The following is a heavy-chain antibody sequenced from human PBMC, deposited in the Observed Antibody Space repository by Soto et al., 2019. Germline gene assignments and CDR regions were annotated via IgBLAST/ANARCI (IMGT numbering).Heavy chain of an antibody. CDR1: GGSISSYY. D-gene: IGHD3-3*01. CDR3: ARGYYNFWSGCYMDV. Sequence: SETLSLTCTVSGGSISSYYWSWIRQPPGKGLEWIGYIYYSGSTNYNPSLKSRVTISVDTSKNQFSLKLSSVTAADTAVYYCARGYYNFWSGCYMDVWGKGTTVT. V-gene: IGHV4-59*01. CDR2: IYYSGST. J-gene: IGHJ6*03.